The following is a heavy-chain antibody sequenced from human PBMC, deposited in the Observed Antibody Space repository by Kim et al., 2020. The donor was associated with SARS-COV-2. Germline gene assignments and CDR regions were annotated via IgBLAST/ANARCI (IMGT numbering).Heavy chain of an antibody. J-gene: IGHJ3*02. CDR3: AAGLSQGFPRDAFDI. CDR1: GFTFTSSA. V-gene: IGHV1-58*01. CDR2: IVVGSGNT. Sequence: SVKVSCKASGFTFTSSAVQWVRQARGQRLEWIGWIVVGSGNTNYAQKFQERVTITRDMSTSTAYMELSSLRSEDTAVYYCAAGLSQGFPRDAFDIWGQGTMVTVSS.